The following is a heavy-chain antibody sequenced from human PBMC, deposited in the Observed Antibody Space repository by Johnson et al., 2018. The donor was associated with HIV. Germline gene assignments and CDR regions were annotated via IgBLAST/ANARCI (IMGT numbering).Heavy chain of an antibody. CDR1: GFTFSSYA. CDR3: ARDGRDLVTRGSFDV. D-gene: IGHD5-18*01. Sequence: QVQLVESGGGVVQPGRSLRLSCAASGFTFSSYAMHWVRQAPCKGLEWVAVISYDGSNKYYADSVKGRFTISRDNSKNTLYLQMNSLRPEDTAVYYCARDGRDLVTRGSFDVWGQGTVVTVSS. CDR2: ISYDGSNK. V-gene: IGHV3-30*14. J-gene: IGHJ3*01.